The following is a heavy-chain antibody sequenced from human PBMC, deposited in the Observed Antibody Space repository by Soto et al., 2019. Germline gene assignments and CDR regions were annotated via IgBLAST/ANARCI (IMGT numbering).Heavy chain of an antibody. V-gene: IGHV3-33*01. D-gene: IGHD4-17*01. CDR3: ARLVTTYVDY. CDR1: GFTFSSYG. J-gene: IGHJ4*02. Sequence: QVQLVESGGGVVQPGRSLRLSCAASGFTFSSYGMHWVRQAPGKGLECVAVIWYDGSNKYYADSVKGRFTISRDNSKNTLYLQMNSLRAEDTAVYYCARLVTTYVDYWGQGTLVTVSS. CDR2: IWYDGSNK.